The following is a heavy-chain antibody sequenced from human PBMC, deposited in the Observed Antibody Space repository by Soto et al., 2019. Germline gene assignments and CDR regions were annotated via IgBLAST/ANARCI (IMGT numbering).Heavy chain of an antibody. CDR1: AFTFSSYA. J-gene: IGHJ4*02. V-gene: IGHV3-64D*06. CDR3: VKANPRHRGWPVYYFDY. D-gene: IGHD3-10*01. CDR2: ISSNGGST. Sequence: SRWLAWLAAAFTFSSYAMHWVRQAQESGLEYVSAISSNGGSTYYADSVKGRFTIYRDNSKNTLYLQMSSLRAEHTAVYYCVKANPRHRGWPVYYFDYLGQGTLVTVSS.